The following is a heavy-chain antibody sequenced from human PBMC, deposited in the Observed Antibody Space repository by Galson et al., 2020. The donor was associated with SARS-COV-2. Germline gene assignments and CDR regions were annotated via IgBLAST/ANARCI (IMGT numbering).Heavy chain of an antibody. J-gene: IGHJ4*02. CDR3: ARDPVTTVTPSFDY. D-gene: IGHD4-17*01. Sequence: GGSLRLSCAASGFTFSSYSMNWVRQAPGKGLEWVSYISSSSSTIYYAASVKGRFTISRDNAKNSLYLQMNSLRAEDTAVYYCARDPVTTVTPSFDYWGQGTLVTVSS. V-gene: IGHV3-48*01. CDR2: ISSSSSTI. CDR1: GFTFSSYS.